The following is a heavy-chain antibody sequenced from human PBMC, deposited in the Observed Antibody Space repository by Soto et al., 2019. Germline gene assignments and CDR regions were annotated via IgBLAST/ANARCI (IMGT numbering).Heavy chain of an antibody. CDR3: ARWTRYYDILTGYTNWFDP. Sequence: GESLKISCKGSGYSFTSYWIGWVRQMPGKGLEWMGTIYPGDSDTRYSPSFQGQVTISADKSISTAYLQWSSLKASDTAMYYCARWTRYYDILTGYTNWFDPWGQGTLVTVSS. V-gene: IGHV5-51*01. CDR1: GYSFTSYW. J-gene: IGHJ5*02. CDR2: IYPGDSDT. D-gene: IGHD3-9*01.